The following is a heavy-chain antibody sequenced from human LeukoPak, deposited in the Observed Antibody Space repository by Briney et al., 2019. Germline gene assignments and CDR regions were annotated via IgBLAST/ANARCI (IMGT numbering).Heavy chain of an antibody. CDR3: ARHTTGRALGDFDY. CDR1: GGSISGHY. CDR2: IYNSGSTNYN. J-gene: IGHJ4*02. Sequence: SETLSLTCTVCGGSISGHYWSWLRQSPGKGLGWIAYIYNSGSTNYNNYNPSLKSRVIMSISTSKHQLSLIVSSVTAADTAVYYCARHTTGRALGDFDYWGQGTLVTVSA. D-gene: IGHD2-8*01. V-gene: IGHV4-59*08.